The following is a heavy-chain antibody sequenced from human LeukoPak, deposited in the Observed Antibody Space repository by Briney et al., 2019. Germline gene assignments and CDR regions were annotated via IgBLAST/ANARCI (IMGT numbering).Heavy chain of an antibody. J-gene: IGHJ4*02. CDR1: GGSISSGSHY. V-gene: IGHV4-61*02. CDR2: IYTSRST. CDR3: AREFGYAVTSLDY. D-gene: IGHD4-17*01. Sequence: SETLALTCTVSGGSISSGSHYWSWIRQPAGKGLEWIGRIYTSRSTHYNPSVKSQVTISIDTSKNQFSLKLSSVTPADTAVYYCAREFGYAVTSLDYWGQGTLVTVSS.